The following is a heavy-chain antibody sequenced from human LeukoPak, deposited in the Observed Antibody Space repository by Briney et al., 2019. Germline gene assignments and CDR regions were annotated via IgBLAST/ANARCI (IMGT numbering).Heavy chain of an antibody. J-gene: IGHJ4*02. CDR3: ARGRFPAITTEFDY. Sequence: PSETLSLTCTVSGGSIRSGGSYWSWIRQPPGKGLEWIGYIYHSGNTYYNPSLKSRVTISVDRSKNQFSLKLSSVTAADTAIYYCARGRFPAITTEFDYWGQGTLVTVSS. CDR1: GGSIRSGGSY. V-gene: IGHV4-30-2*01. CDR2: IYHSGNT. D-gene: IGHD3-3*01.